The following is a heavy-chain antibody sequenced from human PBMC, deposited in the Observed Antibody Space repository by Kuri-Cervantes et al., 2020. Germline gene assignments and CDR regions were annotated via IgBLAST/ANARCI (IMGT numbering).Heavy chain of an antibody. Sequence: GGSLRLSCAASGFTFSSYDMHWVRQATGKGLEWVSAIGTAGDTYYPGSVKGRFTISRENAKNSLYLQMNSLRAGDTAVYYCARSGSTVTTMGWYFDLWGRGTLVTVSS. D-gene: IGHD4-17*01. CDR1: GFTFSSYD. CDR3: ARSGSTVTTMGWYFDL. CDR2: IGTAGDT. V-gene: IGHV3-13*01. J-gene: IGHJ2*01.